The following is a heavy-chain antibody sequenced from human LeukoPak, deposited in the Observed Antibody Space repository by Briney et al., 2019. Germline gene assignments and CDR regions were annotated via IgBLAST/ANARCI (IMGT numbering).Heavy chain of an antibody. CDR3: AKDTAKQQLVRIGWFDP. Sequence: PGGSLRLSCAASGFTFSSYGMHWVRQAPGKGLEWVAFIRYDGSNKYYADSVKGRFTISRDNSKNTLYLQMNSLRAEDTAVYYCAKDTAKQQLVRIGWFDPWGQGTLVTVSS. V-gene: IGHV3-30*02. D-gene: IGHD6-13*01. CDR1: GFTFSSYG. CDR2: IRYDGSNK. J-gene: IGHJ5*02.